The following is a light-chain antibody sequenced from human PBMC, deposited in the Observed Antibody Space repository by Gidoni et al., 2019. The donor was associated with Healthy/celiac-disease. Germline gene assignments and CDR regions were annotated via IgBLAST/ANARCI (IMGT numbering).Light chain of an antibody. Sequence: EIVMTQSPATLSLSPGERATLSCRASQSVSSNLAWYQQKPGQAPRLLIYGASTRATGIPTRFSGSGSGTEFTLTISRLQSEYFAVYYCQQYNNWPLTFGGGTKVEIK. CDR1: QSVSSN. CDR3: QQYNNWPLT. V-gene: IGKV3-15*01. J-gene: IGKJ4*01. CDR2: GAS.